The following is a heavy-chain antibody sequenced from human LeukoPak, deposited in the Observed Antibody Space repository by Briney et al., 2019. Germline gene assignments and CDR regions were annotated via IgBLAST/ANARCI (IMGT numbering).Heavy chain of an antibody. CDR3: ARHGRGYYYDSSGYSY. V-gene: IGHV3-21*06. Sequence: GGSLRLSCAASGFTFSSYSMNWVRQAPGKGLEWVSSISSSSSYIYYADPVKGRFTISRDNAKNSVYLQMNSLRAEETAVYYCARHGRGYYYDSSGYSYWGQGTLVTVSS. J-gene: IGHJ4*02. CDR1: GFTFSSYS. D-gene: IGHD3-22*01. CDR2: ISSSSSYI.